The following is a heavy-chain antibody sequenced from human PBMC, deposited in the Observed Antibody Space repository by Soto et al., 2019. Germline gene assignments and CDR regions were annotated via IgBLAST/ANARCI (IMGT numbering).Heavy chain of an antibody. CDR3: AHRRVFVGMDF. Sequence: QITLKESGPTLVKPTQTLTLTCTFSGFSLRTNGVGVAWIREPPGKALEWLADIHWNDVKQYSPSLMGRLTITKDTSKSQVALTMTNMDPVDTATYYCAHRRVFVGMDFWGQRTTVTVSS. J-gene: IGHJ6*02. CDR1: GFSLRTNGVG. CDR2: IHWNDVK. V-gene: IGHV2-5*01.